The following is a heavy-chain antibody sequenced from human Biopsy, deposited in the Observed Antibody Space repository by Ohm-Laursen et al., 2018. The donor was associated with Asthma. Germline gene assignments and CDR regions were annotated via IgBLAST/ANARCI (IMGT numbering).Heavy chain of an antibody. J-gene: IGHJ6*02. D-gene: IGHD6-13*01. V-gene: IGHV4-39*01. CDR3: VRGSSSWHHGPFHYYYGLDV. Sequence: GTLSLTCSLSSGSGGYMRSGNYYWGWIRQPPGKGLEWIGSIYYRGTTYYNPSLESRVTVSADTSKNQFSLTLTSVTAADTAVYYCVRGSSSWHHGPFHYYYGLDVWGRGTTATVSS. CDR1: SGSGGYMRSGNYY. CDR2: IYYRGTT.